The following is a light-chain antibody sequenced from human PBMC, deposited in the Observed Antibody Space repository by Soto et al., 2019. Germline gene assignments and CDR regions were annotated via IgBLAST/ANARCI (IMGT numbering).Light chain of an antibody. CDR2: DAS. Sequence: EIVLTQSPGTLSLSPGERATLSCRARPSVSSSYLAWYQQKPGQAPKLLIYDASSRATGIPDRFSGSGSGTDFTLTISRLEPEDFAVYYCQQYGSSPETFGQGTKVEIK. CDR1: PSVSSSY. J-gene: IGKJ1*01. CDR3: QQYGSSPET. V-gene: IGKV3-20*01.